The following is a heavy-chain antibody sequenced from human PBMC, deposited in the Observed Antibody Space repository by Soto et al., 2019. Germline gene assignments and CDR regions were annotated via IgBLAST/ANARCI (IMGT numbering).Heavy chain of an antibody. CDR1: GFTFSSSA. J-gene: IGHJ5*02. CDR2: ISGSGGST. Sequence: GESLKISCAASGFTFSSSAMSWVRQAPGKGLEWVSLISGSGGSTYYADSVKGRFTISRDTSKNTLYLQMNSLRADDTAVYYCAKSRGPAPRFNRLDPWGQGTLVTVSS. V-gene: IGHV3-23*01. D-gene: IGHD2-2*01. CDR3: AKSRGPAPRFNRLDP.